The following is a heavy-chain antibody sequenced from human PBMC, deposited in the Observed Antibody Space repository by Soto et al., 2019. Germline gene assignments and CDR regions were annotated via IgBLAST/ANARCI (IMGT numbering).Heavy chain of an antibody. Sequence: QVQLVESGGGLVKPGGSLRLSCAASGFTFSDYYMSWIRQAPGKGLEWVSYISSSGSTIYYADSVKGRFTISRDNAKNSLYLQMNSLRAEDTAVCYCARDFGTTVTTRGLGYYYYYMDVWGKGTTVTVSS. CDR2: ISSSGSTI. D-gene: IGHD4-17*01. CDR1: GFTFSDYY. CDR3: ARDFGTTVTTRGLGYYYYYMDV. V-gene: IGHV3-11*01. J-gene: IGHJ6*03.